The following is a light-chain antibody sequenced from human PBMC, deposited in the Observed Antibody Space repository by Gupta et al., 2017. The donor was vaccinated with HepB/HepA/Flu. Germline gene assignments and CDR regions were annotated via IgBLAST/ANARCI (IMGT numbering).Light chain of an antibody. CDR1: QSVSSN. V-gene: IGKV3-15*01. CDR2: GGS. Sequence: VLTTLPATLSVSPGERTTLSCRASQSVSSNLAWYQQKPGQAPRHLIYGGSTRATGIPARLSGSGCGREFTLTISSRQSEDFAVYYCQQYNNRPPVTFGQGTRLEIK. CDR3: QQYNNRPPVT. J-gene: IGKJ5*01.